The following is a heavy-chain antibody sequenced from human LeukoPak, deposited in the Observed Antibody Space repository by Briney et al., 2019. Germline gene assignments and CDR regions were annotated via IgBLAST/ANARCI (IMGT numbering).Heavy chain of an antibody. J-gene: IGHJ4*02. V-gene: IGHV3-23*01. CDR3: SKDPPISAAGPRYSDR. CDR2: INSGGNT. CDR1: GFTFSSYA. Sequence: PGGSLRLSCAASGFTFSSYAMSWVRQAPGKGLEWVSTINSGGNTYYADSMKGRFTISRDNSKNTLFLQMNSLRVEDTGVYYCSKDPPISAAGPRYSDRWGQGTLLTVSS. D-gene: IGHD6-13*01.